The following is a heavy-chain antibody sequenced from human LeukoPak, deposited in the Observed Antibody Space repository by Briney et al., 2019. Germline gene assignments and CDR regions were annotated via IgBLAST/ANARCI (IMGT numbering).Heavy chain of an antibody. CDR2: LWYDGSNK. CDR3: ARAIEYYDFWSGYHT. J-gene: IGHJ5*02. D-gene: IGHD3-3*01. V-gene: IGHV3-33*01. Sequence: PGRSLRLSCTSSGFTFTMYGMHWVRQAPGKGLEWVAGLWYDGSNKYYGDSVKGRFTISRDNSKDTLYLQMNSLRAEDTAVYYCARAIEYYDFWSGYHTWGQGTLVTVSS. CDR1: GFTFTMYG.